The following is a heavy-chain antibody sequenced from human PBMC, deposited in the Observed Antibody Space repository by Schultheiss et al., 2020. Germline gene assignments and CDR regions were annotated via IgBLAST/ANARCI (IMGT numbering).Heavy chain of an antibody. D-gene: IGHD2-2*01. Sequence: SETLSLTCTVSGGSISSGGYYWSWIRQHPGKGLEWIGYIYYSGSTYYNPSLKSRVTISVDTSKNQFSLKLSSVTAADTAVKSDGGSTSCSNPFDYWGQGTLVTVSS. CDR3: GGSTSCSNPFDY. V-gene: IGHV4-31*03. CDR1: GGSISSGGYY. CDR2: IYYSGST. J-gene: IGHJ4*02.